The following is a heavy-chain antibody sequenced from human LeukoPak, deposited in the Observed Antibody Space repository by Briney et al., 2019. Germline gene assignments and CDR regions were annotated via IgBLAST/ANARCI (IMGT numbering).Heavy chain of an antibody. V-gene: IGHV1-2*02. J-gene: IGHJ4*02. Sequence: GASVKVSCKASGYTFTGYYMHWVRQAPGQGLEWMGWMNPNSGGTNYAQKFQGRVTMTRDTSISTAYMELSRLRSDDTAVYYCARDLVVGYCSGGSCYSGLYYFDYWGQGTLVTVSS. CDR3: ARDLVVGYCSGGSCYSGLYYFDY. CDR2: MNPNSGGT. CDR1: GYTFTGYY. D-gene: IGHD2-15*01.